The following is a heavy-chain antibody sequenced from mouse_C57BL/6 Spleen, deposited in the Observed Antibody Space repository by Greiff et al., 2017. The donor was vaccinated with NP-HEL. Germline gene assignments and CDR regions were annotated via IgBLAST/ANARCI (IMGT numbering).Heavy chain of an antibody. Sequence: VQLQQSGAELVRPGTSVKVSCKASGYAFTNYLIEWVKQRPGQGLEWIGVINPGSGGTNYNEKFKGKATLTADKSSSTAYMQLSSLTSEDSAVYFCARGGSYYYGSKYFDYWGQGTTLTVSS. V-gene: IGHV1-54*01. J-gene: IGHJ2*01. D-gene: IGHD1-1*01. CDR2: INPGSGGT. CDR3: ARGGSYYYGSKYFDY. CDR1: GYAFTNYL.